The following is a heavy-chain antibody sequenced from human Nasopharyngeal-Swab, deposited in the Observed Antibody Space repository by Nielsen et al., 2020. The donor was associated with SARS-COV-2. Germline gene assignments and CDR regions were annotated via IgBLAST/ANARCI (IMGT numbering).Heavy chain of an antibody. CDR1: GYTFTGYY. D-gene: IGHD3-22*01. J-gene: IGHJ4*02. V-gene: IGHV1-2*06. CDR2: INPNSGGT. Sequence: ASVKVSCKASGYTFTGYYMHWVRQAPGQGLEWMGRINPNSGGTNYAQKFQGRVTMTEDTSTDTAYMELSSLRSEDTAVYYCARDFSSGYVDYWGQGTQVTVSS. CDR3: ARDFSSGYVDY.